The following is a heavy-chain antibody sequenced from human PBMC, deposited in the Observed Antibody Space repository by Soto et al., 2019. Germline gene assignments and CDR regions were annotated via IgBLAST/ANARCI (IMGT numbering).Heavy chain of an antibody. CDR2: IYPGDSDT. Sequence: GESLKISCNGSRYSFTSYWIGWVLHMPGKGLEWMGIIYPGDSDTRYSPSFQGQVTISADKSISTAYLQWSSLKASDTAMYYCARLTYYDFWSGYYTGGWFDPWGQGTLVTVSS. CDR1: RYSFTSYW. D-gene: IGHD3-3*01. CDR3: ARLTYYDFWSGYYTGGWFDP. J-gene: IGHJ5*02. V-gene: IGHV5-51*01.